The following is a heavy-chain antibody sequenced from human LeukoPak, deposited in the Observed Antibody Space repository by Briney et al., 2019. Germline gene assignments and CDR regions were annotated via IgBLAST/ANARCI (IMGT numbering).Heavy chain of an antibody. D-gene: IGHD4-17*01. J-gene: IGHJ5*02. CDR2: ISSSGSTI. CDR1: GFTFSSYE. CDR3: ARDGSTVTTGDNWFDP. Sequence: GGSLRLSCAASGFTFSSYEMNWVRQAPGKGLEWVSYISSSGSTIYYADSVEGRFTISRDNAKNSLYLQMNSLRAEDTAVYYCARDGSTVTTGDNWFDPWGQGTLVTVSS. V-gene: IGHV3-48*03.